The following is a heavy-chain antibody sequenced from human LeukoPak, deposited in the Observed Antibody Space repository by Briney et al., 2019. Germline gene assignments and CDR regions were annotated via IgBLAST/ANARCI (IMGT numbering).Heavy chain of an antibody. CDR3: ARGAAYDY. J-gene: IGHJ4*02. Sequence: SETLSLTCTVSGGSISSSSYYWGWIRQPPGKGLEWIGSIYYSGSTYYNPSLKSRVTISVDTSKNQFSLKLSSVTAADAAVYYCARGAAYDYWGQGTLVTVSS. CDR2: IYYSGST. CDR1: GGSISSSSYY. V-gene: IGHV4-39*01.